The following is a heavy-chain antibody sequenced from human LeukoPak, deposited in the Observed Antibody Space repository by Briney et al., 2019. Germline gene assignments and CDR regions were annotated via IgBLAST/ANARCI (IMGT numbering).Heavy chain of an antibody. Sequence: GGSLRLSCAASGFTVSTYYMTWVCQAPGKGLECVSVIYSGGSTYYADSVKGRFTVSRDNSKNTLYLQMNSLRAEDTAMYYCARGLGYCTSTTCLLPFDYWGQGTLVTVSS. CDR3: ARGLGYCTSTTCLLPFDY. J-gene: IGHJ4*02. D-gene: IGHD2-2*01. V-gene: IGHV3-53*01. CDR2: IYSGGST. CDR1: GFTVSTYY.